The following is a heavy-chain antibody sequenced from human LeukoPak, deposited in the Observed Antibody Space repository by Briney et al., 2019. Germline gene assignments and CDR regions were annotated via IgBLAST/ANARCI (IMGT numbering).Heavy chain of an antibody. Sequence: ASVKVSCTASGYTFTSYGISWVRQAPGQGLEWMGWISAYNGNTNYAQKLQGRVTMTTDTSTSTAYMELRSLRSDDTAVCYCARVLSSSWYPPFDYWGQGTLVTVSS. D-gene: IGHD6-13*01. V-gene: IGHV1-18*04. CDR1: GYTFTSYG. J-gene: IGHJ4*02. CDR3: ARVLSSSWYPPFDY. CDR2: ISAYNGNT.